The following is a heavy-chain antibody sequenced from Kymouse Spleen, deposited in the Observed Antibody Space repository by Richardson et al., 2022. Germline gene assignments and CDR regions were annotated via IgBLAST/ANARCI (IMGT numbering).Heavy chain of an antibody. CDR1: GFTFSGSA. CDR2: IRSKANSYAT. CDR3: TSGITGTPFDY. Sequence: EVQLVESGGGLVQPGGSLKLSCAASGFTFSGSAMHWVRQASGKGLEWVGRIRSKANSYATAYAASVKGRFTISRDDSKNTAYLQMNSLKTEDTAVYYCTSGITGTPFDYWGQGTLVTVSS. J-gene: IGHJ4*02. V-gene: IGHV3-73*02. D-gene: IGHD1-7*01.